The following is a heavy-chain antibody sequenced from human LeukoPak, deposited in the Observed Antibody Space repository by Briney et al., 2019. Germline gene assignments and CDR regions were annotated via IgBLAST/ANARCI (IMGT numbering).Heavy chain of an antibody. Sequence: ASVKVSCKASGYTFTGYYMHWVRQAPGQGVEWMGWINPNSGGTNYAQKFQGRVTMTRDTSISTAYMALSRLRSDDTAVYYCARDLGPDSSGYQEFDYWGQGTLVTVSS. V-gene: IGHV1-2*02. CDR3: ARDLGPDSSGYQEFDY. D-gene: IGHD3-22*01. CDR1: GYTFTGYY. CDR2: INPNSGGT. J-gene: IGHJ4*02.